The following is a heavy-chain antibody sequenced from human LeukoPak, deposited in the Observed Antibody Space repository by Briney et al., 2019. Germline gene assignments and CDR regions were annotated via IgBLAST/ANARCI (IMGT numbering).Heavy chain of an antibody. CDR1: GYTFTGYY. CDR2: INPNSGGT. J-gene: IGHJ4*02. V-gene: IGHV1-2*02. D-gene: IGHD5-24*01. Sequence: ASVKVSCKASGYTFTGYYMHWVRQAPGQGLEWMGWINPNSGGTNYAQKFQGRVTVTRDTSISTAYMELSRLRSDDTAVYYCAYSLGDGYTFYYWGQGTLVTVSS. CDR3: AYSLGDGYTFYY.